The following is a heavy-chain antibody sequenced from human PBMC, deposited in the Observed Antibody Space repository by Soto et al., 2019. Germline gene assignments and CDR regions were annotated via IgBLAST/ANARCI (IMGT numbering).Heavy chain of an antibody. V-gene: IGHV2-5*02. J-gene: IGHJ4*02. D-gene: IGHD3-3*01. Sequence: QITLNESGPTVVKPAETLTLTCTFSGFSLTTSGVGVGWIRQSPGKAPEWHALIYWDDDKRYSASLKSRLTITNHTSNNQAVLTMASVDPADTATYYCAHRILRTVFGLVTTTAIYFDFWGQGTPVVVSS. CDR3: AHRILRTVFGLVTTTAIYFDF. CDR2: IYWDDDK. CDR1: GFSLTTSGVG.